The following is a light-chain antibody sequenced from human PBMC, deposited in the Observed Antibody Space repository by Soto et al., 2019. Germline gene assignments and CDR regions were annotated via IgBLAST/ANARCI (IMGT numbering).Light chain of an antibody. Sequence: EIVMTQSPATLSVSPGERATLSCRASQSVSSNLAWYQQKPGQAPRLLMYGASTRATGIPDRFSGSGSGTEVTLTISRLESEDFAVYYLQQHNNGAPWTFGQGTKVEMK. CDR1: QSVSSN. CDR3: QQHNNGAPWT. CDR2: GAS. J-gene: IGKJ1*01. V-gene: IGKV3-15*01.